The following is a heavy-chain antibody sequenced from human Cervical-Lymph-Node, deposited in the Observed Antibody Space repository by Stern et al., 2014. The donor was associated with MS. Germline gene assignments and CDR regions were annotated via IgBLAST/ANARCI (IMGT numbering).Heavy chain of an antibody. CDR1: GYTFTSYA. J-gene: IGHJ5*02. CDR2: INAGNGNT. V-gene: IGHV1-3*01. D-gene: IGHD1-26*01. CDR3: ARDFNEGAKLDP. Sequence: QVQLVQSGAEVKKPGASVKVSCKASGYTFTSYAMHWVRQAPGQRLEWMGWINAGNGNTKYSQKFQGRVTITRDTSASTAYMELSSLRSEDTAVYYCARDFNEGAKLDPWGQGTLVTVSS.